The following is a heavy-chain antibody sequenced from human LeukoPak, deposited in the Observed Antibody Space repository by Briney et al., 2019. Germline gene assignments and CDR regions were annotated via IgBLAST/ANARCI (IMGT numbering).Heavy chain of an antibody. J-gene: IGHJ4*02. CDR3: ARRLRDYYDSSGLYYFDY. D-gene: IGHD3-22*01. V-gene: IGHV5-51*01. Sequence: GESLKISCKGSGYSFTSYWIGWVRQMPGKGPEWMGIIYPGDSDTRYSPSLQGQVTISADKSISTAYLQWSSLKASDTAMYYCARRLRDYYDSSGLYYFDYWGQGTLVTVSS. CDR2: IYPGDSDT. CDR1: GYSFTSYW.